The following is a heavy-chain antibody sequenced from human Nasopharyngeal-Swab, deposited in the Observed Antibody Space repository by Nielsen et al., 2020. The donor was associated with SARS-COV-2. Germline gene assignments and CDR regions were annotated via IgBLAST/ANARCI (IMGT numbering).Heavy chain of an antibody. Sequence: GGSLRLSCAASGYTFSTYDMNWVRQAPGKGLEWVSYVSSSGETIFYADSVQGRFTISRDNAKSSLYLQMNSLRAEDTAVYYCARKGLYDSSGYPFDPWGQGTLVTVSS. CDR3: ARKGLYDSSGYPFDP. D-gene: IGHD3-22*01. CDR1: GYTFSTYD. V-gene: IGHV3-48*03. CDR2: VSSSGETI. J-gene: IGHJ5*02.